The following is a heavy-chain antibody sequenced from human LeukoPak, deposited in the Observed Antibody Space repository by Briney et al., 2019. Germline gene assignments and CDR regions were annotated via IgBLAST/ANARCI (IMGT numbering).Heavy chain of an antibody. CDR2: IYYSGST. V-gene: IGHV4-59*01. D-gene: IGHD3-22*01. CDR3: ARSNYYDSSGYYFEGAFDI. J-gene: IGHJ3*02. Sequence: SQTLSLTCTVSGGSISSYYWSWIRQPPGKGLEWIGYIYYSGSTNYNPSLKSRVTISVDTSKNQFSLKLSSVTAADTAVYYCARSNYYDSSGYYFEGAFDIWGQGTMVTVSS. CDR1: GGSISSYY.